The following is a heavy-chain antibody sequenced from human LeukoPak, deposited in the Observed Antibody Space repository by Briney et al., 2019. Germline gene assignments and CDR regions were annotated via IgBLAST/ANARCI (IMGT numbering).Heavy chain of an antibody. CDR3: AKDTEGATSF. V-gene: IGHV3-30*18. D-gene: IGHD1-26*01. CDR1: GFTFSSYG. Sequence: GGSLRLSCAASGFTFSSYGMHWVRQAPGKGLEWVAVISYDGSNKYYADSVKGRFTISRDNSKNTLYLQMNSLRAEDTAVYYCAKDTEGATSFWGKGTTGTVSS. CDR2: ISYDGSNK. J-gene: IGHJ6*04.